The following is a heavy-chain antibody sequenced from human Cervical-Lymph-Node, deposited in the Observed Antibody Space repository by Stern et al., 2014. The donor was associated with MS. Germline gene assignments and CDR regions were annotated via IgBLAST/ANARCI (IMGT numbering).Heavy chain of an antibody. CDR3: ARRDGSTGPIDY. D-gene: IGHD5-24*01. CDR1: GFSVRSDF. CDR2: HYSGGST. V-gene: IGHV3-53*04. J-gene: IGHJ4*02. Sequence: EVHLVDSGGRLVQPGESLRLSCTVSGFSVRSDFMSWVRQAPGKGPEWVAVHYSGGSTHYADSVKGRFTISRHNSKNTLYLQMNSLRIEDTAVYYCARRDGSTGPIDYWGQGTLVTVSS.